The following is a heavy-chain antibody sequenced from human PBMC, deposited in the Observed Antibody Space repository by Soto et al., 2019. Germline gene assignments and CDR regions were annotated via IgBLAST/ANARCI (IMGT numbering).Heavy chain of an antibody. CDR2: IYTAGGT. Sequence: EVQLVETGGGLIQPGGSLRLSCAASGFTVSNTCMTWVRQPPGKGLECVSVIYTAGGTNYADSVKGRFIISRDNSKNTLYLQMNSLRAEDTAVYYCARALPVAKGGFDPWGQGTLVTVSS. CDR1: GFTVSNTC. D-gene: IGHD2-2*01. J-gene: IGHJ5*02. V-gene: IGHV3-53*02. CDR3: ARALPVAKGGFDP.